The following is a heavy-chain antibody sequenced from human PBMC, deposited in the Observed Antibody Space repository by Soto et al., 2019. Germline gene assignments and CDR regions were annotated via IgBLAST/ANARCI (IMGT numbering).Heavy chain of an antibody. Sequence: ASVDLSSKAPWSRFPNNDFISVRQTPGQGLEWMGWMNPGSGDTGYAQKFQGRVTMTRDISIATAYLELSSLRSDDTAIYDCARMATFGSLNWFDPWGQGNLVT. J-gene: IGHJ5*02. CDR1: WSRFPNND. V-gene: IGHV1-8*01. CDR2: MNPGSGDT. CDR3: ARMATFGSLNWFDP. D-gene: IGHD3-16*01.